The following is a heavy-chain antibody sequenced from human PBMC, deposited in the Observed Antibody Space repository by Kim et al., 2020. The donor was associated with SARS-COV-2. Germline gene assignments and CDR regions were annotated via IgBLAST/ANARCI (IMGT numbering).Heavy chain of an antibody. J-gene: IGHJ5*02. CDR2: IKSKTDGGTT. CDR1: GFTFSNAW. Sequence: GGSLRLSCAASGFTFSNAWMSWVRQAPGKGLEWVGRIKSKTDGGTTDYAAPVKGRFTISRDDSKNTLYLQMNSLKTEVTAVYYCTTDLVVPGWFDPWGQGTLVSVSS. V-gene: IGHV3-15*01. D-gene: IGHD2-2*01. CDR3: TTDLVVPGWFDP.